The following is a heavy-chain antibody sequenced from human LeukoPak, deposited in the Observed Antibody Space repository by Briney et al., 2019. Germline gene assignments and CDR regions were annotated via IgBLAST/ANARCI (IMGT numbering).Heavy chain of an antibody. J-gene: IGHJ4*02. CDR1: GFNFDDYV. Sequence: GGSLRLSCAASGFNFDDYVMNWVRQAPGKGLEWVSGISGSGGSTYYADSVKGRFTISRDNSKNTLYLQMNSLRAEDTAVYYCANLGGAMVRGVIADYWGQGTLVTVSS. CDR3: ANLGGAMVRGVIADY. CDR2: ISGSGGST. D-gene: IGHD3-10*01. V-gene: IGHV3-23*01.